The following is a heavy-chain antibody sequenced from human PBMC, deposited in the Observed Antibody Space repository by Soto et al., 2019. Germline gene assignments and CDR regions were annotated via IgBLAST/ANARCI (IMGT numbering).Heavy chain of an antibody. D-gene: IGHD3-16*02. CDR2: IWFDGSNK. V-gene: IGHV3-33*01. CDR3: ARGANYENVWGSYRYPDY. CDR1: GFTFSSYG. Sequence: PGGSLRLSCAASGFTFSSYGMHWVRQAPGKGLEWVAVIWFDGSNKNYADSVKGRLIISRDNSKNALYLQMNSLRAEDTAVYYCARGANYENVWGSYRYPDYWGQGTLVTVSS. J-gene: IGHJ4*02.